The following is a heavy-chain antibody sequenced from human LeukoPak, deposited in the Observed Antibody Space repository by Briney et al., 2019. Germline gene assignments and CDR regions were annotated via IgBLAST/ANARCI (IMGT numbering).Heavy chain of an antibody. CDR1: GFTFSTDY. Sequence: GGSLRLSCAASGFTFSTDYMNWVRQAPGKGLEWVAYISVSGSYIYYADSVKGRFTISGDNAKNSLYLQMNSLRAEDTAVYYCARGGGGKNYFDYWGQGTLVTVSS. CDR2: ISVSGSYI. J-gene: IGHJ4*02. V-gene: IGHV3-21*01. D-gene: IGHD1-14*01. CDR3: ARGGGGKNYFDY.